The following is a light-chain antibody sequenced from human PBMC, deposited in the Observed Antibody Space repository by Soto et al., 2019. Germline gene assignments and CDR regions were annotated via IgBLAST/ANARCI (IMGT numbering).Light chain of an antibody. CDR1: SSDIGGYDF. J-gene: IGLJ2*01. Sequence: QSALTQPASVSGSPGQSITISCTGTSSDIGGYDFVSWYQQHPAKAPGLLISEVTNRPSGASSRFSGSKSGNTASLTISGLRPEDEADYFCSSFPVHTTPVVFVGGTQLTVL. V-gene: IGLV2-14*01. CDR2: EVT. CDR3: SSFPVHTTPVV.